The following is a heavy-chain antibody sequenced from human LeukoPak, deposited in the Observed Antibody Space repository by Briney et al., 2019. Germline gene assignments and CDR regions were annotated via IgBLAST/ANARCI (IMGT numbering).Heavy chain of an antibody. D-gene: IGHD3-3*01. Sequence: SETLSLTCTVSSGSISSYYWSWIRQPPGKGLEWIGYIYYSGSTNYNPSLKSRVTISVDTSKNQFSLKLSSVTAADTAVYYCARERVYYDFWSGYGGWFDPWGQGTLVTVSS. CDR1: SGSISSYY. V-gene: IGHV4-59*01. CDR2: IYYSGST. CDR3: ARERVYYDFWSGYGGWFDP. J-gene: IGHJ5*02.